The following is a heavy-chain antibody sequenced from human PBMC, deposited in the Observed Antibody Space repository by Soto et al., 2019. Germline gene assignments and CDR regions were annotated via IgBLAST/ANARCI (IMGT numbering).Heavy chain of an antibody. CDR3: ARQGRYGSGSYRNWFDP. CDR2: IYPGDSDT. V-gene: IGHV5-51*01. D-gene: IGHD3-10*01. Sequence: GECLKLSCTVSGYRFTRSWIGCVRPMTVKGLEWMGIIYPGDSDTRYSPSFQGQVTISADKSISTAYLQWSSLKASDTAMYYGARQGRYGSGSYRNWFDPWVQGTLVTFSS. J-gene: IGHJ5*02. CDR1: GYRFTRSW.